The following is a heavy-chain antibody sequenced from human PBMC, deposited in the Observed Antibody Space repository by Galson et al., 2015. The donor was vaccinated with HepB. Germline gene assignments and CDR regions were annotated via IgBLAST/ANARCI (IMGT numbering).Heavy chain of an antibody. Sequence: SLRLSCAASGFTFSSYWMSWVRQAPGKGLEWVANIKQDGSEKYYVDSVKGRFTISRDNAKNSLYLQINSLRADDTAVYYCARVADSDYGDHTHFDYWGQGSLVTVSS. CDR2: IKQDGSEK. D-gene: IGHD4-17*01. J-gene: IGHJ4*02. CDR3: ARVADSDYGDHTHFDY. CDR1: GFTFSSYW. V-gene: IGHV3-7*01.